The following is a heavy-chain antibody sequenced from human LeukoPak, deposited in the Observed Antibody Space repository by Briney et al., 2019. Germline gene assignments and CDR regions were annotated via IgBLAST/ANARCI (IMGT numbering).Heavy chain of an antibody. CDR1: GFTFSSYW. V-gene: IGHV3-74*01. CDR3: ARAPYRRYYGSGSQKNYFDY. J-gene: IGHJ4*02. CDR2: INSDGSST. Sequence: GGSLRLSRAASGFTFSSYWMHWVRQAPGKGLVWVSRINSDGSSTSYADSVKGRFTISRDNAKNTLYLQMNSLRAEDTAVYYCARAPYRRYYGSGSQKNYFDYWGQGTLVTVSS. D-gene: IGHD3-10*01.